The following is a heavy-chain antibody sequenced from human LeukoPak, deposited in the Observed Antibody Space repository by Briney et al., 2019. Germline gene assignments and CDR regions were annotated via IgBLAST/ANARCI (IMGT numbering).Heavy chain of an antibody. CDR2: INPSGGST. J-gene: IGHJ6*02. D-gene: IGHD6-6*01. CDR3: ARDRVAARLRILYGMDV. V-gene: IGHV1-46*01. Sequence: ASVKVSCKASGGTFSTCAISWVRQAPGQGLEWMGIINPSGGSTSYAQKFQGRVTMTRDTSTSTVYMELSSLRSEDTAVYYCARDRVAARLRILYGMDVWGQGTTVTVSS. CDR1: GGTFSTCA.